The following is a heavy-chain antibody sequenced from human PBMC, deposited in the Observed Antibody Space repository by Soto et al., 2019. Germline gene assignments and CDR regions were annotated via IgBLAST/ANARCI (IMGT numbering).Heavy chain of an antibody. CDR2: ISGYNGDT. D-gene: IGHD2-8*01. J-gene: IGHJ6*02. Sequence: GASVKVSCKASGYTFTRYGISWVRQAPGQGLEWMGWISGYNGDTNYAREFQGRVSMTIDTSTTTAYMELRSLTSDDTAVYYCAKNGQPPYYYYGLDVWGQGTKVTV. CDR1: GYTFTRYG. CDR3: AKNGQPPYYYYGLDV. V-gene: IGHV1-18*01.